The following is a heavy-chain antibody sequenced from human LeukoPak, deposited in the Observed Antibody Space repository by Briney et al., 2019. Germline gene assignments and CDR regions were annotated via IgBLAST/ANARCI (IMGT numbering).Heavy chain of an antibody. CDR3: AGGATPGVF. Sequence: SETLSVSCAVYGGSFSDYYWNWIRQPPGKGLEWIGEINQSGTTNYNPSLKSRLTISLDTSKNHLFLKLTSATAADTALYYCAGGATPGVFWGQGILVTVSA. CDR2: INQSGTT. V-gene: IGHV4-34*01. J-gene: IGHJ4*02. D-gene: IGHD3-10*01. CDR1: GGSFSDYY.